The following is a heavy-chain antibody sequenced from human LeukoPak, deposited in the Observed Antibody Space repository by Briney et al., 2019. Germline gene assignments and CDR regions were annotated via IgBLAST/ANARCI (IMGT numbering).Heavy chain of an antibody. J-gene: IGHJ4*02. CDR3: ARDYPTSGIVTIFDY. CDR2: ITASGDST. D-gene: IGHD1-1*01. Sequence: GGSLRLSCASSGFTFNKYAMTWVRRAPGKGQEWVSSITASGDSTYCADSVKGRFTISRDNSKNTLYLQMSSLRAEDTAVYYCARDYPTSGIVTIFDYWGQGSLVTVSS. V-gene: IGHV3-23*01. CDR1: GFTFNKYA.